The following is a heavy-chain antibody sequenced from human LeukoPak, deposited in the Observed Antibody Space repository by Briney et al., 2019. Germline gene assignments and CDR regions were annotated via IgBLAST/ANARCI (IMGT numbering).Heavy chain of an antibody. CDR1: GFTFSSYA. CDR2: ISGSGANT. Sequence: GGSLRLSCAASGFTFSSYAMTWVRQPPGKGLEWVSSISGSGANTYYAVSVKGRFSISRDNSKNTLYLLMNSLRVDDTAVYYCAKDRLWDKVVTQGTFDSWGQGTLVTVSS. V-gene: IGHV3-23*01. D-gene: IGHD4-23*01. CDR3: AKDRLWDKVVTQGTFDS. J-gene: IGHJ4*02.